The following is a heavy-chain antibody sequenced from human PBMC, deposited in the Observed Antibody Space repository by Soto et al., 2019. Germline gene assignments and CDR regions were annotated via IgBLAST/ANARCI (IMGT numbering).Heavy chain of an antibody. V-gene: IGHV3-23*01. CDR3: AKERSSGWSFDY. J-gene: IGHJ4*02. Sequence: EVQLLESGGGLVQPGGSLRLSCAASGFTFSTYAMNWVRQAPGKGLEWVSGISGSGDSTYYADSVKGRFTVSRDNSKNTLYLQMNSPSGEDTAVFYCAKERSSGWSFDYWGQGTLVTVSP. D-gene: IGHD6-19*01. CDR1: GFTFSTYA. CDR2: ISGSGDST.